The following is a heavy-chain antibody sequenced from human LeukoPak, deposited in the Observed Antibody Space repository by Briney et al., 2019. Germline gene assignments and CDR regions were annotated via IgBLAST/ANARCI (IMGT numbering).Heavy chain of an antibody. CDR2: IVVGSGNT. D-gene: IGHD3-10*01. CDR3: AAMKRQGTPVFDY. Sequence: ASVKVSCKASGFTFTSSAMQWVRQARGQRLEWIGWIVVGSGNTNYGQRFQERVTITRDMSTSTAYMELSSLRSKDTAVYYCAAMKRQGTPVFDYWGQGTLVTVSS. CDR1: GFTFTSSA. J-gene: IGHJ4*02. V-gene: IGHV1-58*02.